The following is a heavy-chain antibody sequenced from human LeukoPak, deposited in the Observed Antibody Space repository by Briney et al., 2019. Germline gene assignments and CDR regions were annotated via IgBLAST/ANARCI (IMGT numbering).Heavy chain of an antibody. V-gene: IGHV3-64*01. CDR1: GFTFTTYA. J-gene: IGHJ4*02. CDR3: ASYSSGSCYDY. D-gene: IGHD6-13*01. CDR2: ISTDGGGT. Sequence: PGGSLRLSCAASGFTFTTYAMHWVRQAPGRGLEYVSAISTDGGGTYYANSVKGRFTISRDNSKNTLYLQMGSLRVEDMAVYYCASYSSGSCYDYWGQGTLVTVSS.